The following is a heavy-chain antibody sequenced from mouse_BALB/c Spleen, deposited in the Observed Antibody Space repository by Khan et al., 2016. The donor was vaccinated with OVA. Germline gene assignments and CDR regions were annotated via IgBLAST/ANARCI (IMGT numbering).Heavy chain of an antibody. CDR3: SLYYYGRAWFAY. Sequence: QVRLQQSGPGLVAPSQSLSITCTVSGFSLTSYGVGWVRQPPGKGLEWLGVIWGDGNTNYHSALISRLSISKDNSKCQVFLKLNSLQTDDTATYYCSLYYYGRAWFAYWGQGTLVTVSA. CDR2: IWGDGNT. V-gene: IGHV2-3*01. CDR1: GFSLTSYG. J-gene: IGHJ3*01. D-gene: IGHD1-1*01.